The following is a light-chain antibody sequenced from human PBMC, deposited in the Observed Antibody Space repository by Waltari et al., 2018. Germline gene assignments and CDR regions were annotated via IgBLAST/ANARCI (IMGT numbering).Light chain of an antibody. CDR3: QTWDTGIRV. J-gene: IGLJ3*02. Sequence: QLVVTQSPSASASLGASVKLTCTLSSGHSTYTIAWHQQQSGKGPRYLLRLNSDGRHIKGDGVPDRFSGSSSGAERDLTSSSLQSEDEADYYCQTWDTGIRVFGGGTKLTVL. CDR2: LNSDGRH. CDR1: SGHSTYT. V-gene: IGLV4-69*01.